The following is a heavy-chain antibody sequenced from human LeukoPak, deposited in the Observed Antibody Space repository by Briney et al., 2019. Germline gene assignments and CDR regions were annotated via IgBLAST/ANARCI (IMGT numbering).Heavy chain of an antibody. D-gene: IGHD2-2*01. J-gene: IGHJ5*02. CDR1: GYTFTSYA. Sequence: ASVKVSCKASGYTFTSYAMNWVRQAPGQGLEWMGWINTNTGNPTYAQGFTGRFVFSLDTSVSTAYLQISSLKAEDTAVYYCARDSPPRYVVPAATSWFDPWGQGTLVTVSS. V-gene: IGHV7-4-1*02. CDR3: ARDSPPRYVVPAATSWFDP. CDR2: INTNTGNP.